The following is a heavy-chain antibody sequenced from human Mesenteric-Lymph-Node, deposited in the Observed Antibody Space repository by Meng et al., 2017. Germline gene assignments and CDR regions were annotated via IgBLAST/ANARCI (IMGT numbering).Heavy chain of an antibody. J-gene: IGHJ4*02. Sequence: LRLSCTVSGGSISSSSYYWGWIRQPPGKGLEWIGSIYYSGSTYYNPSLKSRVTISVDTSKNQFSLKLSSVTTADTAVYYCASYHVDIVATTYHFDYWGQGTLVTVSS. CDR1: GGSISSSSYY. V-gene: IGHV4-39*07. D-gene: IGHD5-12*01. CDR2: IYYSGST. CDR3: ASYHVDIVATTYHFDY.